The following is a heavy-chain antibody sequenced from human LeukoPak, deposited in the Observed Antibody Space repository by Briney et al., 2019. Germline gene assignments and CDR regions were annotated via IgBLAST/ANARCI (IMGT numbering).Heavy chain of an antibody. V-gene: IGHV3-48*04. J-gene: IGHJ3*02. D-gene: IGHD3-10*01. CDR1: GFTFSSYG. CDR3: ARVRSGIDM. Sequence: GGSLRLSCAASGFTFSSYGMSWVRQAPGKGLEWVSYISSSGNTMFYADSVKGRFTISRDSAKKSLYLQMNSLRAEDTGLYYCARVRSGIDMWGQGTMVTVAS. CDR2: ISSSGNTM.